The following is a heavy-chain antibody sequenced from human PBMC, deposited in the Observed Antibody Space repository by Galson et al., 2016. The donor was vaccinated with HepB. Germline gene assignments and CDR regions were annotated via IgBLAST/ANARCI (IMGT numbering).Heavy chain of an antibody. CDR1: GFTFKSHA. Sequence: SLRLSCAASGFTFKSHAMAWVRQAPGKGLEWFSGLSASGESTYYADSVKGRFTISRDNSNNTVFLQMNSLRAEDTARYYCAKAYYFDSDGFYYDFWGPGTQVTVS. CDR3: AKAYYFDSDGFYYDF. CDR2: LSASGEST. J-gene: IGHJ4*02. V-gene: IGHV3-23*01. D-gene: IGHD3-22*01.